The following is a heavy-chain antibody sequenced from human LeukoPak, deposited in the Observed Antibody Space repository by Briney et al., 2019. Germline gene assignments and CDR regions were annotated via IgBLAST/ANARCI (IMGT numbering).Heavy chain of an antibody. CDR2: ISGSGGST. CDR1: GFTFSSYA. D-gene: IGHD6-13*01. V-gene: IGHV3-23*01. J-gene: IGHJ4*02. CDR3: ASGGLSSSWYLHY. Sequence: GGSLRLSCAASGFTFSSYAMSWVRQAPGKGLEWVSVISGSGGSTYYADSVKGRFTISRDNSKNTLYLQMNSLRAEDTALYYCASGGLSSSWYLHYWGQGALVSVSS.